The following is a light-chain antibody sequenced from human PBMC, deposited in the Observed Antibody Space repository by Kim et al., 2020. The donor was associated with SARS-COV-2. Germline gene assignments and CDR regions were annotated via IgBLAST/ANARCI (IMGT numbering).Light chain of an antibody. J-gene: IGLJ3*02. CDR1: SSYVGSYDY. CDR2: DVR. Sequence: QSALTQPRSVSGSPGQSVTISCTKTSSYVGSYDYVSWYQQHPGKAPKLIIYDVRKRPSGVPGRFSGSKSGDTASLTISGLQAEDEADYYCCSYVGDYTWMFGGGTKVTVL. V-gene: IGLV2-11*01. CDR3: CSYVGDYTWM.